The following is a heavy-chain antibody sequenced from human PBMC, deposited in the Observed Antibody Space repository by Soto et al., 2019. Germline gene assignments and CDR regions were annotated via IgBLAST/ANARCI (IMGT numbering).Heavy chain of an antibody. CDR3: TTDFPFSRWLVGPNAFDI. V-gene: IGHV3-15*07. CDR1: GFTFSNAW. Sequence: EVQLVESGGGLVKPGGSLRLSCAASGFTFSNAWMNWVRQAPGKGLEWVGRIKSKTDGGTTDYAAPVKGRFTISRDDSKNTLYLQMNSLKTEDTAVYYCTTDFPFSRWLVGPNAFDIWGQGTMVTVSS. CDR2: IKSKTDGGTT. D-gene: IGHD6-19*01. J-gene: IGHJ3*02.